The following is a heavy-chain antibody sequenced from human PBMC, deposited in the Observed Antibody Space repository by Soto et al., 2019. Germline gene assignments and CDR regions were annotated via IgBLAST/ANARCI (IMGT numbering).Heavy chain of an antibody. J-gene: IGHJ4*02. CDR2: INAKSGYV. V-gene: IGHV3-21*01. CDR3: TRGSFGDYYY. CDR1: GFTFSDSV. Sequence: PGGSLRLSCAASGFTFSDSVMTWVRLAPGKGLEWVSTINAKSGYVFYTDSVRGRFTISRDNAKSALFLQMSSLRAEDTAVYYCTRGSFGDYYYWGQGTLVTVSS. D-gene: IGHD4-17*01.